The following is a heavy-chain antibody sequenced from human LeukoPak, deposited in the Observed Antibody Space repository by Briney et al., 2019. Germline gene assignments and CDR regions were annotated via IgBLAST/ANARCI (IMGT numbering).Heavy chain of an antibody. CDR1: GFSLNTSGMC. J-gene: IGHJ6*02. CDR3: ARVRPLDYYYYGMDV. V-gene: IGHV2-70*11. CDR2: IDWVDDK. Sequence: ASGPALVKPTQTLKLTCTFSGFSLNTSGMCVSWVRQPPGKALEWLARIDWVDDKYYSTSLKTRLTISKDTSKNQVALTMTNMDPVDTATYYCARVRPLDYYYYGMDVWGPGTTVTVSS.